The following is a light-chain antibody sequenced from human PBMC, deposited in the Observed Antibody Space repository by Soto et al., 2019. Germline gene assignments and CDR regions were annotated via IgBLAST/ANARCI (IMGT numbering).Light chain of an antibody. CDR1: QSVGSF. CDR2: GAS. Sequence: EKVMTQSPAALSMSTGERATLSCRASQSVGSFLAWYQQKPGQAPRLLIYGASTRATGIPARFSGSGSGTEFTLTISSLQSEDFAVYYCQQYTNWPSWTFGQGTKVDIK. J-gene: IGKJ1*01. CDR3: QQYTNWPSWT. V-gene: IGKV3-15*01.